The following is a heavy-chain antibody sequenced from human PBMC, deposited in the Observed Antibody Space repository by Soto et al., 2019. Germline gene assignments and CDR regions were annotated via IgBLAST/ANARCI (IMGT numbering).Heavy chain of an antibody. CDR3: AKADGSGTYYDFDY. J-gene: IGHJ4*02. Sequence: EVQLLESGGGLVQPGGSLRLSCAASGFTFSSYAMSWVRQAPGRGLEWVSAMSGSGSSTYYVDSVKGRFTLSRDSAKNTVYLQMNSLRVEDTAVYYCAKADGSGTYYDFDYWGQGTLVTVSS. CDR2: MSGSGSST. D-gene: IGHD3-10*01. CDR1: GFTFSSYA. V-gene: IGHV3-23*01.